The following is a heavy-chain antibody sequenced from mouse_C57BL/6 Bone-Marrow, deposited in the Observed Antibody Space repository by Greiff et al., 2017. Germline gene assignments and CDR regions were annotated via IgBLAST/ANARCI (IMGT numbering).Heavy chain of an antibody. D-gene: IGHD4-1*01. Sequence: EVQLQQSGAELVRPGASVKLSCTASGFTIKDDYMHWVKQRPEQGLEWIGWIDPETGDTAYASKFKGKATITADTSSNTASRQLSSLTSADTAVNYGTTTGGYWYFDVWGTGTTVTVSS. CDR2: IDPETGDT. J-gene: IGHJ1*03. CDR1: GFTIKDDY. CDR3: TTTGGYWYFDV. V-gene: IGHV14-4*01.